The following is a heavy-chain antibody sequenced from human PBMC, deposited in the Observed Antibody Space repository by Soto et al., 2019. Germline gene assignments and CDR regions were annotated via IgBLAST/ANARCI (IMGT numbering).Heavy chain of an antibody. D-gene: IGHD3-22*01. Sequence: GGSLRLSCAASGFTVSSNYMSWVRQAPGKGLEWVSVIYSGGSTYYADSVKGRFTISRDNSKNTLYLQMNSLRAEDTAVYYCARAEGYDSSGYYYYYWGQGTLVTVSS. CDR1: GFTVSSNY. V-gene: IGHV3-53*01. CDR2: IYSGGST. J-gene: IGHJ4*02. CDR3: ARAEGYDSSGYYYYY.